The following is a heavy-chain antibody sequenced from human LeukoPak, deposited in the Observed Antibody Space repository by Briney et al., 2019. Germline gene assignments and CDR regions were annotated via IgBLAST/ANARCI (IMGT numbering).Heavy chain of an antibody. CDR3: ARQRRSYSRYNWFDP. D-gene: IGHD3-10*01. Sequence: PSETLSLTCTVSGGSISSSSYYWGWIRPPPGQGLEWIGSIYYSGSTYYTPSLKSRVTISVDTSKNQFSLKLSSVTAADRCVYYCARQRRSYSRYNWFDPWGQGTLVTVSS. J-gene: IGHJ5*02. CDR1: GGSISSSSYY. CDR2: IYYSGST. V-gene: IGHV4-39*01.